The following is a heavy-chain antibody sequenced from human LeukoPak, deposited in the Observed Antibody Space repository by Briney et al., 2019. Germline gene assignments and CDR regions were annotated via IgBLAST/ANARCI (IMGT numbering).Heavy chain of an antibody. Sequence: GGSLRLSCAASGFTFSSYSMNWVRQAPGKGLEWVSSINSSSSYIYYADSVKGRFTISRDNAKNSLYLQMNSLRAEDTAVYYCARVGSSDAFDIWGQGTMVTVSS. D-gene: IGHD2-15*01. CDR1: GFTFSSYS. V-gene: IGHV3-21*01. J-gene: IGHJ3*02. CDR2: INSSSSYI. CDR3: ARVGSSDAFDI.